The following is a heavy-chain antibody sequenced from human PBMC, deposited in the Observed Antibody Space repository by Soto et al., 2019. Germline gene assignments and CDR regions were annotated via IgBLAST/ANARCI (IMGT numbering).Heavy chain of an antibody. CDR3: ARDLGYYGSGSMTSIDAFDI. CDR1: GGTFSSYA. CDR2: SIPIFGTA. J-gene: IGHJ3*02. V-gene: IGHV1-69*06. Sequence: QVQLVQSGAEVKKPGSSVKVSCKASGGTFSSYAISWVRQAPGQGLEWMGGSIPIFGTANYAQKFQGRVTITADKSTSTAYMELSSLRSEDTAVYYCARDLGYYGSGSMTSIDAFDIWGQGTMVTVSS. D-gene: IGHD3-10*01.